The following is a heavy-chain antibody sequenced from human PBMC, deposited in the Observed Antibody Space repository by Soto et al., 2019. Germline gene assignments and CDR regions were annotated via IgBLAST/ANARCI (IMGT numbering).Heavy chain of an antibody. CDR2: ISYDGSNK. V-gene: IGHV3-30-3*01. J-gene: IGHJ6*02. D-gene: IGHD5-18*01. Sequence: GGSLRLSCAASGFTFSIYAMHWVRQAPGKGLEWVAVISYDGSNKYYADSVKGRFTISRDNSKNTLYLQMNSLRAEDTAVYYCALNTAMVTHYYYYYGMDVWGQGTTVTVSS. CDR3: ALNTAMVTHYYYYYGMDV. CDR1: GFTFSIYA.